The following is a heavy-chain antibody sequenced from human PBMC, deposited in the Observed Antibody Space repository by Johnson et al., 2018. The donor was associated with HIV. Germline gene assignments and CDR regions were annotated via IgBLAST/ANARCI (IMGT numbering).Heavy chain of an antibody. CDR2: IKSKTDGGTT. J-gene: IGHJ3*02. Sequence: VQLVESGGGLVQPGGSLRLSCAASGFTFSDYYMSWIRQAPGKGLEWVGRIKSKTDGGTTDYAAPVKGRFTISRDDSKNTLYLQMNSLKTEDTAVYYCTTGPTDAFDIWGQGTIVTVSS. CDR1: GFTFSDYY. V-gene: IGHV3-15*01. CDR3: TTGPTDAFDI.